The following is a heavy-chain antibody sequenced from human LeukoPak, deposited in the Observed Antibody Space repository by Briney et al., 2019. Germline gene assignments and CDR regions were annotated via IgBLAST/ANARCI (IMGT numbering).Heavy chain of an antibody. CDR1: GITFSNYG. J-gene: IGHJ4*02. D-gene: IGHD1-26*01. CDR3: ARGESYRFDY. V-gene: IGHV3-30*03. CDR2: ISYDGSKK. Sequence: GRSLRLSCVASGITFSNYGMHWVRQAPGKGLEWVAVISYDGSKKYYADSVKGRFTISRDNSKNTLYLEVSSLRAEDTAVYYCARGESYRFDYWGQGTLVTVSS.